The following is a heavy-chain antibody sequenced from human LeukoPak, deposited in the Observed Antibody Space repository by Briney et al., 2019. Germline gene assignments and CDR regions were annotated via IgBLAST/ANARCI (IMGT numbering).Heavy chain of an antibody. V-gene: IGHV4-39*01. CDR1: GGSISSGSYF. CDR2: IYHSGSP. D-gene: IGHD6-19*01. CDR3: ARRVSRPAVAGSNWFDP. Sequence: NPSETLSLTCTVSGGSISSGSYFWGWIRQPPGKGLEWIAMIYHSGSPYYNSSLKSRVTISVDTSQNQFSLKLNSVTAADTAVYYCARRVSRPAVAGSNWFDPWGQGTLVIVSS. J-gene: IGHJ5*02.